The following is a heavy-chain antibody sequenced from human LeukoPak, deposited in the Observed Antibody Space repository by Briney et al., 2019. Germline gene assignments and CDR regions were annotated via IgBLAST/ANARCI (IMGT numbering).Heavy chain of an antibody. V-gene: IGHV4-31*02. CDR3: ARVVPAVYYGVGFDY. CDR2: IYYSGST. D-gene: IGHD3-16*01. CDR1: GGSISSGGYY. Sequence: PSQTLSLTWTVSGGSISSGGYYWSWIRQHPGKGLEWIGYIYYSGSTYYNPSLKSRVTISVDTSKNQFSLKLSSVTAADTAVYYCARVVPAVYYGVGFDYWGQGTLVTVSS. J-gene: IGHJ4*02.